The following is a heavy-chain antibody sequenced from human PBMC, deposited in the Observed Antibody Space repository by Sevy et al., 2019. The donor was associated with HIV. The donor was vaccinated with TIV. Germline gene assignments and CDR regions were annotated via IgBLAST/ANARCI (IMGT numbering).Heavy chain of an antibody. CDR1: GFKFSVYS. Sequence: LGGSLRLSCAASGFKFSVYSMNWVRQAPGKGLEWISYMTSDTRTIIYAESVKGRFTIYRDNARNSVYLQMNSLRDEDTAVYYCARSVEGHFDYWGQGTLVTVSS. V-gene: IGHV3-48*02. CDR2: MTSDTRTI. D-gene: IGHD1-1*01. CDR3: ARSVEGHFDY. J-gene: IGHJ4*02.